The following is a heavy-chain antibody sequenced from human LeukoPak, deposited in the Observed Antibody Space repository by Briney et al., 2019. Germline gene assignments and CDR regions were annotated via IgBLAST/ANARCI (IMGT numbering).Heavy chain of an antibody. CDR2: ISSSGSTI. D-gene: IGHD6-13*01. V-gene: IGHV3-11*04. CDR1: GFTFSDYY. J-gene: IGHJ4*02. Sequence: PGGSLRLSCAASGFTFSDYYMSWIRQAPGKGLEWVSYISSSGSTIYYADSVKGRFTISRDNAKNSLYLQMNSLRAEDTAVYYCAYSSSWYLIFDYWGQGTLVTVSS. CDR3: AYSSSWYLIFDY.